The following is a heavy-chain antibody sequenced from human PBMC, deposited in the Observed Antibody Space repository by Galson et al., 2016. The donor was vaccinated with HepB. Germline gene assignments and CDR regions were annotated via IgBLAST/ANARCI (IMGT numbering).Heavy chain of an antibody. V-gene: IGHV3-30*18. CDR3: AKDPLLLGVVMSAATS. D-gene: IGHD2-15*01. CDR1: GFTFSGYD. J-gene: IGHJ4*02. Sequence: SLRLSCAAFGFTFSGYDIHWVRQAPGKGLEWVALISYDGRNKNYVDSVKGRFTISRDNSKNTLYLQMNSLRAEDTAVYYCAKDPLLLGVVMSAATSWGQGTLVTVSP. CDR2: ISYDGRNK.